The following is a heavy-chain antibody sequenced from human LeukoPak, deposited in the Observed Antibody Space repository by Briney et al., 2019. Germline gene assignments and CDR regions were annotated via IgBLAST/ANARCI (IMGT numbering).Heavy chain of an antibody. J-gene: IGHJ4*02. CDR3: ATAAFLVYVFDY. V-gene: IGHV1-24*01. CDR1: GYTLTELS. Sequence: ASVKVSCKVSGYTLTELSMHWVRQAPGKGLEWMGGFDPEDGETIYAQKFQGRVTMTEDTSTDTAYMELSSLRSEDTAVYYCATAAFLVYVFDYWGQGTLVTVSS. CDR2: FDPEDGET. D-gene: IGHD5/OR15-5a*01.